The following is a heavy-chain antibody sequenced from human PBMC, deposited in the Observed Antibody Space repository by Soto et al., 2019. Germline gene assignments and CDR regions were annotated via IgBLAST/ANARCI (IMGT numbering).Heavy chain of an antibody. CDR2: IHYGGAT. V-gene: IGHV4-39*01. CDR1: DDGSSY. D-gene: IGHD2-21*02. CDR3: ASDSDIARFFI. Sequence: SETLSLTCSVSDDGSSYWGWIRQPPGKGLEWIGSIHYGGATYYNPSLRSRVTISLDTSKSQFSLNLNSVIAADAAVYYCASDSDIARFFIWGQGIPVTVSS. J-gene: IGHJ4*02.